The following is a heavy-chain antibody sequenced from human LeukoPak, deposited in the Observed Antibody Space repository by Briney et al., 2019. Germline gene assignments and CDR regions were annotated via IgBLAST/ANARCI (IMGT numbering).Heavy chain of an antibody. CDR2: ISGSGGST. V-gene: IGHV3-23*01. J-gene: IGHJ5*02. D-gene: IGHD2-2*01. Sequence: ASVKVSCKASGGTFSSYAMSWVRQAPGKGLEWVSAISGSGGSTYYADSVKGRFTISRDNSKNTLYLQMNSLRAEDTAVYYCARNPPYCSSTSCSAANWFDPWGQGTLVTVSS. CDR3: ARNPPYCSSTSCSAANWFDP. CDR1: GGTFSSYA.